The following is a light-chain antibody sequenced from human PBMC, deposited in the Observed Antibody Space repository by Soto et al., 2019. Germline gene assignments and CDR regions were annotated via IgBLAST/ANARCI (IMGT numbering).Light chain of an antibody. CDR1: QSVSSSY. CDR3: EQYGSSPT. J-gene: IGKJ2*01. Sequence: ELVLTQSPGTLSLSPGERATLSCMASQSVSSSYLAWYQQKPGQAHRLLIYGASIRATGIPDRFSGSGSGTHCTLTISRLEPEDFAVYYCEQYGSSPTFGQGTQLAI. V-gene: IGKV3-20*01. CDR2: GAS.